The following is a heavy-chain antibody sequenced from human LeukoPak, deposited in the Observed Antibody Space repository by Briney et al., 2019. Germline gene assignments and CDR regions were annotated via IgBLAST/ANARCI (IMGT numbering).Heavy chain of an antibody. CDR1: GGTFSSYA. V-gene: IGHV1-69*04. CDR2: ITPILGIA. D-gene: IGHD6-13*01. Sequence: ASVKVSCKASGGTFSSYAISWVRQAPGQGLEWMGRITPILGIANYAQKFQGRVTITADKSTSTAYMELSSLRSEDTAVYYCARASRVFSIWGQGTMVTVSS. J-gene: IGHJ3*02. CDR3: ARASRVFSI.